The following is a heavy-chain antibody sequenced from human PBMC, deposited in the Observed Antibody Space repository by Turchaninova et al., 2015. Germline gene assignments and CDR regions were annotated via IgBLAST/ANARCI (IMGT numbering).Heavy chain of an antibody. V-gene: IGHV3-33*01. Sequence: QVQLVESGGGVVQPGRSLRISCAASGFTVCSYGMHWVRQAPGKGMEWVAFIGYDGSNKDYADSVKGRFTISRDNSKNTLYLQMNSLGAEDTAIYYCASGVYSTSSSYFEYWGQGTLVTVAS. CDR2: IGYDGSNK. D-gene: IGHD2/OR15-2a*01. J-gene: IGHJ4*02. CDR3: ASGVYSTSSSYFEY. CDR1: GFTVCSYG.